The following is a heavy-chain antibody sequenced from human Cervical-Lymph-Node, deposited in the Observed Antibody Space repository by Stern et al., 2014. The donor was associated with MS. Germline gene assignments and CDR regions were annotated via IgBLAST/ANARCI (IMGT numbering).Heavy chain of an antibody. Sequence: EVHLVESGAEVKLPGESLTISCQGSGYTFTNYWIAWVRQMPGKGLEWMGIIYPGYSDTKYSPSFQGHVTLSVDKSTSTAYLQWSSLRPSDTAMYFCARQGGHIGVTVSYDHWGQGTLVTVSS. CDR1: GYTFTNYW. CDR2: IYPGYSDT. D-gene: IGHD2-21*02. CDR3: ARQGGHIGVTVSYDH. J-gene: IGHJ4*02. V-gene: IGHV5-51*01.